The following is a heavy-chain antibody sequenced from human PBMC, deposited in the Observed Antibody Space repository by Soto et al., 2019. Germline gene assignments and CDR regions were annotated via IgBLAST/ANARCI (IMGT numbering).Heavy chain of an antibody. Sequence: EVQLLESGGGLVQPGGSLRLSCAASGFTFSSYEMNWVRQAPGKGLEWVSYISSSGSTIYYADSVKGRFTISRDNAKNSLYLQMNSLRAEDTAVYYCARDSGGGYSGYIYYYYYGMDVWGQGTTVTVSS. CDR2: ISSSGSTI. CDR1: GFTFSSYE. D-gene: IGHD5-12*01. CDR3: ARDSGGGYSGYIYYYYYGMDV. J-gene: IGHJ6*02. V-gene: IGHV3-48*03.